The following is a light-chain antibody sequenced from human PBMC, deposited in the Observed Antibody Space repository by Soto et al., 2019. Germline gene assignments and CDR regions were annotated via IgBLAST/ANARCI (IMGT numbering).Light chain of an antibody. CDR1: SSDVGSYDL. CDR2: EGS. V-gene: IGLV2-23*01. J-gene: IGLJ1*01. Sequence: QSALTQPASVSGSPGQSITISCTGTSSDVGSYDLVSWYQQHPGKAPKLIIYEGSQRPSGVSNRFSGSKSGNTASLTISGLRPEDGADYYCYSYGDMSTDNFVCGGGTKLTVL. CDR3: YSYGDMSTDNFV.